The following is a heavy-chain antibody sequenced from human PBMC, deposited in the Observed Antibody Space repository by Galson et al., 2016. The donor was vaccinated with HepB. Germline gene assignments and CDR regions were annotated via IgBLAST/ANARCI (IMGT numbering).Heavy chain of an antibody. J-gene: IGHJ4*02. CDR3: ATAAGRAADGLNFDS. Sequence: SLRLSCAASGFIFSNHAMSWVRQAPGKGLEWVSGISGGSIGIYYAVPVRGRFTISRDNSKNTLYLQMNSLRVEDTGVYCCATAAGRAADGLNFDSWGQGTLVSVSA. V-gene: IGHV3-23*01. CDR1: GFIFSNHA. CDR2: ISGGSIGI. D-gene: IGHD6-13*01.